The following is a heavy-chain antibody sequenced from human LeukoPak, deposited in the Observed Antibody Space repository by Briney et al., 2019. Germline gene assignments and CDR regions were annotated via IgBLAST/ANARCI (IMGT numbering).Heavy chain of an antibody. CDR3: ATLSYLEWELLYFDY. Sequence: GASVKVSCKVSGYTLTELSMHWVRQAPGKGLEWMGGFDPEDGETIYAQKFQGRVTMTEDTSTDTAYMELSSLRSEDTAVYYCATLSYLEWELLYFDYWGQGTLVTVSS. J-gene: IGHJ4*02. V-gene: IGHV1-24*01. CDR2: FDPEDGET. CDR1: GYTLTELS. D-gene: IGHD1-26*01.